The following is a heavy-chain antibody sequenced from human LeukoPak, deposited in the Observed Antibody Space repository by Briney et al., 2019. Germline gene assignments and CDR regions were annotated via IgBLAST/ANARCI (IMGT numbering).Heavy chain of an antibody. CDR3: ARGDDVSLHYFDY. Sequence: ASVKVSCKASGYTFTCYCMHWVRQAPGQGLEWMGWINPNSGGTNYAQKFQGRVTMTRDTSISTAYMELSRLRSDDTAVYYCARGDDVSLHYFDYWGQGTLVTVSS. J-gene: IGHJ4*02. CDR1: GYTFTCYC. CDR2: INPNSGGT. D-gene: IGHD2-21*01. V-gene: IGHV1-2*02.